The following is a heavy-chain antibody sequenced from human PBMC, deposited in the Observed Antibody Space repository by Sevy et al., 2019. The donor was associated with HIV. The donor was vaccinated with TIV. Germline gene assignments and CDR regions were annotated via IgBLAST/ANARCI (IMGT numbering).Heavy chain of an antibody. CDR3: AGWGGTRITMIVVVVTGYFDY. Sequence: SETLSLTCAVYGGSFSDYSWSWIRQPPGKGLEWIGEINHSGSTNYNPSLKSRVTISVDTSKNQFSLKLSSVTAADTAVYYCAGWGGTRITMIVVVVTGYFDYWGQGTLVTVSS. J-gene: IGHJ4*02. D-gene: IGHD3-22*01. CDR2: INHSGST. CDR1: GGSFSDYS. V-gene: IGHV4-34*01.